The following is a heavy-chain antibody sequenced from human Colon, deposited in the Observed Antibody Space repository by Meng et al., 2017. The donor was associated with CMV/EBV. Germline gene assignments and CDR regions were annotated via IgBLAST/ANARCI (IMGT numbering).Heavy chain of an antibody. CDR1: GFTFRSYE. J-gene: IGHJ4*02. V-gene: IGHV3-30*04. CDR2: ISYDGRSQ. D-gene: IGHD1-26*01. CDR3: ARDPRVGSPDYFDY. Sequence: GGSLRLSCAASGFTFRSYEMTWVRQTPGKGLEWVATISYDGRSQFYADSVKGRFTISRDNSNNTLYLQMDSLRTEDTAVYYCARDPRVGSPDYFDYWGQGALVTVSS.